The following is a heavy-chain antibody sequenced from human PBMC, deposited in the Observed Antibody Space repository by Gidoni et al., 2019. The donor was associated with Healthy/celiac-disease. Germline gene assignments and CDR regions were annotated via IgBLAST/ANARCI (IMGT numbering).Heavy chain of an antibody. J-gene: IGHJ4*02. CDR3: ARAYYYGSGRVFFFDY. V-gene: IGHV4-38-2*01. CDR1: GYSISSGYY. CDR2: IYHRGST. Sequence: QVQLQESGPGLVKPSETLSLTCAVSGYSISSGYYWGWIRQPPGKGLEWIGSIYHRGSTYYNPSLKSRVTISVDTSKNQFSLKLSSVTAADTAVYYCARAYYYGSGRVFFFDYWGQGTLVTVSS. D-gene: IGHD3-10*01.